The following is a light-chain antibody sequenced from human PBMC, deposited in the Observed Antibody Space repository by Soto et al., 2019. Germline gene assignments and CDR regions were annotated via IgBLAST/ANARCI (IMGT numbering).Light chain of an antibody. CDR3: LLYYGGAPV. J-gene: IGLJ3*02. CDR1: TGAVTSGYY. V-gene: IGLV7-43*01. CDR2: RTS. Sequence: QAVVTQERSLTVSPGGTVTLTCASSTGAVTSGYYPSWFQQKPGQTPRTLIYRTSNKHSWTPARLSGSLLGGKAAMTLSGVQPEDEAGYCCLLYYGGAPVFGGGTKLTVL.